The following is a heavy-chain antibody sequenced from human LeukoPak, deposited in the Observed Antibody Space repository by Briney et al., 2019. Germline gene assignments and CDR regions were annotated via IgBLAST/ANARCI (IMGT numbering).Heavy chain of an antibody. J-gene: IGHJ4*02. CDR1: GFTFSSYW. Sequence: GGSLRLSCAASGFTFSSYWMHWVRQAPGKGLVWVSYIKSDGSSTSYADSVKGRFTISRGNAKNTLYLQMNSLRAEDTAVYYCARDRGYTQDYWGQGTLVTVSS. CDR2: IKSDGSST. D-gene: IGHD5-12*01. V-gene: IGHV3-74*01. CDR3: ARDRGYTQDY.